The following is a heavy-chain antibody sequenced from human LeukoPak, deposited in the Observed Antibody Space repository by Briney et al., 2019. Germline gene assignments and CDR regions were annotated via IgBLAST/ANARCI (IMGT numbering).Heavy chain of an antibody. J-gene: IGHJ4*02. CDR1: GFTFSSYA. D-gene: IGHD6-19*01. V-gene: IGHV3-23*01. CDR2: ILDSGYST. Sequence: PGGSLRLSCAASGFTFSSYAMSWVRQAPGKGLEWVSGILDSGYSTYYANSVKGRFTISRDNAKNSLYLQMNSLRAEDTALYYCAKDIRDGGSGWFHHFDYWGQGTLVTVSS. CDR3: AKDIRDGGSGWFHHFDY.